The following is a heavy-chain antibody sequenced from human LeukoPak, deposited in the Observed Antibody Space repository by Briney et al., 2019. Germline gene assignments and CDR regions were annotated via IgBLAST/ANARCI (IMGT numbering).Heavy chain of an antibody. D-gene: IGHD5-24*01. CDR3: ARDNSVRDEAWWFNP. CDR1: GGTFSNYA. Sequence: SVKVSCKASGGTFSNYAISWVRQAPGQGLEWMGGILPIFGTTNYAQKFQGRVTITADESTSTDYLELSSLRSEDTAVYYCARDNSVRDEAWWFNPWGQGTLVTVSS. V-gene: IGHV1-69*13. J-gene: IGHJ5*02. CDR2: ILPIFGTT.